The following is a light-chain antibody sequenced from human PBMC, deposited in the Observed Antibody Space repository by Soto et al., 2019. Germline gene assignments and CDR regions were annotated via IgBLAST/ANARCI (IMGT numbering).Light chain of an antibody. CDR2: GAS. J-gene: IGKJ5*01. V-gene: IGKV3-20*01. Sequence: EIVLTQSPGTLSLSPGERATLSCRASQSVSNNYLAWYQQKPGQAPRLLIYGASNRATGIPDRFSGSGSGTDFTLTISSLEPEDSAVYYCQQYSRAPITFGQGTRLEI. CDR3: QQYSRAPIT. CDR1: QSVSNNY.